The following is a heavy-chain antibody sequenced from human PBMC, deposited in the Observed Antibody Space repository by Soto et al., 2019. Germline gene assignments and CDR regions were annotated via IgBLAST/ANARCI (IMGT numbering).Heavy chain of an antibody. CDR1: DLYVSSGSYC. CDR3: ARDFVVTSDYYYYGMDG. Sequence: SATLSLTCTCSDLYVSSGSYCLSWTRQHPGKGPEWIGYIYYSGSTNYNPSLKSRVTISVDTSKNQFSLKLSPVTAADTAVYYCARDFVVTSDYYYYGMDGWGQRNTVTVSS. V-gene: IGHV4-61*01. J-gene: IGHJ6*02. CDR2: IYYSGST. D-gene: IGHD2-21*02.